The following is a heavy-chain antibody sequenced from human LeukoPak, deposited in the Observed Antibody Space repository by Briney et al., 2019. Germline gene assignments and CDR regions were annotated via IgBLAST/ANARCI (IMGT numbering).Heavy chain of an antibody. CDR3: AKDSGGDYSTYYFDY. CDR2: ISWNSGSI. Sequence: TGGSLRLSCAASGFTFDDYAMHWVRQAPGKGLEWVSGISWNSGSIGYADSVKGRFTISRDNAKNSLYLQMNSLRAEDTALYYCAKDSGGDYSTYYFDYWGQGTLVTVSS. V-gene: IGHV3-9*01. D-gene: IGHD4-17*01. CDR1: GFTFDDYA. J-gene: IGHJ4*02.